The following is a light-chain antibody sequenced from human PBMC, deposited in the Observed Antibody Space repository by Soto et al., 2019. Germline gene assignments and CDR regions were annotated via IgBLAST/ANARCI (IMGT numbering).Light chain of an antibody. J-gene: IGKJ1*01. CDR1: QSLDSSF. V-gene: IGKV3D-15*01. CDR3: QQYNNWPRT. Sequence: EIVLTQSPATLSLSPGERATLSCRASQSLDSSFLAWYQQKPGQAPRLLIYGASTRASGIPDRFSGSGSGTEFTLTISSLQSEDFAVYYCQQYNNWPRTFGQGTKVDIK. CDR2: GAS.